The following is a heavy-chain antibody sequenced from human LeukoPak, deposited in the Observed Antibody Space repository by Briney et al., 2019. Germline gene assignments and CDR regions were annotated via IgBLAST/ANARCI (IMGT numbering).Heavy chain of an antibody. Sequence: SETLSLTCAVYGESFSGYYWSWIRQPPGKGLEWIGEINHSGSTNYNPSLKSRVTISVDTSKNQFSLKLSSVTAADTAVYYCARDNVDFDYWGQGTLVTVSS. CDR2: INHSGST. CDR3: ARDNVDFDY. D-gene: IGHD5-12*01. J-gene: IGHJ4*02. V-gene: IGHV4-34*01. CDR1: GESFSGYY.